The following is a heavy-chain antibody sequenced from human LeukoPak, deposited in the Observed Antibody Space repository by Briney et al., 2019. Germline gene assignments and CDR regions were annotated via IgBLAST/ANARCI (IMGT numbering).Heavy chain of an antibody. CDR3: ARASYYYDSSGYRRYNWFDP. Sequence: VASVKVSCKASGGTFSSYAISWVRQAPGQGLEWMGRIIPIFGTANYAQKFQGRVTITTDESTSTAYMELSSLRSEDTAVYYCARASYYYDSSGYRRYNWFDPWGQGTLVTVSS. CDR1: GGTFSSYA. J-gene: IGHJ5*02. V-gene: IGHV1-69*05. D-gene: IGHD3-22*01. CDR2: IIPIFGTA.